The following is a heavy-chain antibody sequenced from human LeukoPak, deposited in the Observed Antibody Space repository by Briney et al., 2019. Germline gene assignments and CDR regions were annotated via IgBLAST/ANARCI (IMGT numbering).Heavy chain of an antibody. CDR2: IYYSGRS. CDR3: ARGYGDNSGAFDI. CDR1: GGSIMVAAYS. D-gene: IGHD4-23*01. Sequence: SETLSLTCTVSGGSIMVAAYSWSWIRQPPGKGLEWIGYIYYSGRSYYNPSLKSRVTISLDRSKNQFSLRLSSVTAADTAVYFCARGYGDNSGAFDIWGQGTLVTVSS. J-gene: IGHJ3*02. V-gene: IGHV4-30-2*01.